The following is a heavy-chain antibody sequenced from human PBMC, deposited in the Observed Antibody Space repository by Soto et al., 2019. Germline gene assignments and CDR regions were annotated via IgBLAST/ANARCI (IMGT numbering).Heavy chain of an antibody. CDR2: INSDGSST. Sequence: GSLRLSCAASGFTFSSYWMHWVRQAPGKGLVWVSRINSDGSSTSYADSVKGRFTISRDNAKNTLYLQMNSLRAEDTAVYYCARSPLWFGERYWDYWGQGTLVTVSS. J-gene: IGHJ4*02. D-gene: IGHD3-10*01. V-gene: IGHV3-74*01. CDR1: GFTFSSYW. CDR3: ARSPLWFGERYWDY.